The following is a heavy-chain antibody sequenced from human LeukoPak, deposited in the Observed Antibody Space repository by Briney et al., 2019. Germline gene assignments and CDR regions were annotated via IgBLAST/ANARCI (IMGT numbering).Heavy chain of an antibody. Sequence: SETLSLTCTVSGYSINSGYFWGWIRPPPGKGLEWIGSISHSGTTYYNPSLKSRITISQDTSKNQFSLKVSSVTAADAAAYYCTREEGGTTVDYWGQGTLVTVSS. V-gene: IGHV4-38-2*02. CDR1: GYSINSGYF. CDR2: ISHSGTT. D-gene: IGHD1-1*01. J-gene: IGHJ4*02. CDR3: TREEGGTTVDY.